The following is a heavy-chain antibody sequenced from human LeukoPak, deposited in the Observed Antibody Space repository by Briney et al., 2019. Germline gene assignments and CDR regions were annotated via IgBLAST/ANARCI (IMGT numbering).Heavy chain of an antibody. D-gene: IGHD3-10*01. Sequence: PGGSLRLSCAASGFTFSSYALHWVRQAPGKGLEWVAVISYDGSNKYYADSVKGRFTISRDNSKNTLYLQMNSLRAEDTAVYYCARDIYQITMLRGADTYHYYVMDAWGQGTTVTVSS. CDR3: ARDIYQITMLRGADTYHYYVMDA. J-gene: IGHJ6*02. V-gene: IGHV3-30-3*01. CDR1: GFTFSSYA. CDR2: ISYDGSNK.